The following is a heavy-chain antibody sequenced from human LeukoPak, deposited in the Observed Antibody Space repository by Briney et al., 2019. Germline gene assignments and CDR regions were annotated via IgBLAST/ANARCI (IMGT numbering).Heavy chain of an antibody. J-gene: IGHJ1*01. CDR1: GGSISNYY. CDR3: ARAAVTTSRYFQH. D-gene: IGHD4-17*01. Sequence: SETLSLTCTVSGGSISNYYWSWIRQPPEKGLEWIGYIYNSGHTNYNPSLKSRVTISEDTSKNQLSLKLSSVTAADTAVYYCARAAVTTSRYFQHWGQGTLVTVSS. V-gene: IGHV4-59*01. CDR2: IYNSGHT.